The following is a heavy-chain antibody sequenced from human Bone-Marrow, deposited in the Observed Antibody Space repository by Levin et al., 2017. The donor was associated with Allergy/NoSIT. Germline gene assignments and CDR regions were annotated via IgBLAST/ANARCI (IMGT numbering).Heavy chain of an antibody. D-gene: IGHD2-15*01. CDR2: MNPNSGNT. CDR3: ARGDCSGGSCYPYYYYGMDG. J-gene: IGHJ6*02. CDR1: GYTFTSYD. V-gene: IGHV1-8*01. Sequence: ASVKVSCKASGYTFTSYDINWVRQATGQGLEWMGWMNPNSGNTGYAQKFQGRVTMTRNTSISTAYMELSSLRSEDTAVYYCARGDCSGGSCYPYYYYGMDGWGQGTTVTVSS.